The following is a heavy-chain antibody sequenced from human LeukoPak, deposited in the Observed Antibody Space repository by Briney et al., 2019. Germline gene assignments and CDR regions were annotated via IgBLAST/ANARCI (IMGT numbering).Heavy chain of an antibody. CDR3: ARGHYGLTP. Sequence: GGSLRLSCAASGFTFSDWYMSWIRQAPGKGLEWVSYISKSGDAIYYADSVEGRFTISRDNAQRSVFLHMNSLRVEDTAMYYCARGHYGLTPWGRGTLVTVSS. J-gene: IGHJ5*02. CDR2: ISKSGDAI. CDR1: GFTFSDWY. V-gene: IGHV3-11*01. D-gene: IGHD3-16*01.